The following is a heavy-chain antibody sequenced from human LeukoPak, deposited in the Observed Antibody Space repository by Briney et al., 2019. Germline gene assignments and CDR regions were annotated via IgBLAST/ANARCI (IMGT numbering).Heavy chain of an antibody. Sequence: PGGSLRLSCAASGFTFTSYYMHWVRQAPGKGLVWASRISGDGSNTIYADSVKGRFTISRDNAKNTVYLQMNSLRAEDTAVYYCAREGSAGSWYYFDYWGQGTLVTVSS. CDR1: GFTFTSYY. V-gene: IGHV3-74*01. D-gene: IGHD6-13*01. CDR2: ISGDGSNT. J-gene: IGHJ4*02. CDR3: AREGSAGSWYYFDY.